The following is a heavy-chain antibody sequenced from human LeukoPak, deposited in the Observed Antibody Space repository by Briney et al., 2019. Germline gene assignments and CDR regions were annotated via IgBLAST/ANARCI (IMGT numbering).Heavy chain of an antibody. J-gene: IGHJ4*02. V-gene: IGHV1-69*13. Sequence: SVKVSCKASGGTFSSYAISWVRQAPGQGLEWMGGIIPIFGTANYAQKFQGRVTITADESTSTAHMELSSLRSEDTAVYYCARGYCSSTSCSSFDYWGQGTLVTVSS. CDR2: IIPIFGTA. D-gene: IGHD2-2*01. CDR3: ARGYCSSTSCSSFDY. CDR1: GGTFSSYA.